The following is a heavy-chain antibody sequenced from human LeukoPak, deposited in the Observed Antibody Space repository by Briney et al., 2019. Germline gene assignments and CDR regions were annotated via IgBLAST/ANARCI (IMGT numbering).Heavy chain of an antibody. V-gene: IGHV4-34*01. CDR1: GGSFSGYY. J-gene: IGHJ3*02. Sequence: SETLSLTCAVYGGSFSGYYWSWIRQPPGKGLEWIGEINHSGSTNYNPSLKSRVTISVDTSKKQFSLKLSSVTAADTAVYYCAREGAFDAFDIWGQGTMVTVS. CDR3: AREGAFDAFDI. CDR2: INHSGST.